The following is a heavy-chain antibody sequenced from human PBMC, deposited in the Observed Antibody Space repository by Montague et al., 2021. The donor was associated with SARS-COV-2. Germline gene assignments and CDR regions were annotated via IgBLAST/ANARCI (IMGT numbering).Heavy chain of an antibody. V-gene: IGHV6-1*01. CDR2: TYYRSKWYN. CDR3: ARKMDSSFDV. CDR1: GASLSSDSLS. J-gene: IGHJ3*01. Sequence: VSPGASLSSDSLSWHWLRQSPSRGLDWLASTYYRSKWYNDSAPSVSGRATVKPDTSRNQFSLHLDSVTPEDTALYFCARKMDSSFDVWGKGTMVIVSS. D-gene: IGHD2-2*03.